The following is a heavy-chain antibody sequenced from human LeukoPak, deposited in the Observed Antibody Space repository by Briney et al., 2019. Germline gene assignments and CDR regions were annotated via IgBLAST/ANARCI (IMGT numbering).Heavy chain of an antibody. CDR1: GFIFDDYA. CDR3: AKGDQDGDFDY. D-gene: IGHD2-2*01. J-gene: IGHJ4*02. V-gene: IGHV3-9*01. CDR2: ISWNSGSI. Sequence: GRSLRLSCAASGFIFDDYAMHWVRQAPGKGLEWVSGISWNSGSIGYADSVKGRFTISRDNAKNSLYLQMNSLRAEDTALYYCAKGDQDGDFDYWGQGTLVTVSS.